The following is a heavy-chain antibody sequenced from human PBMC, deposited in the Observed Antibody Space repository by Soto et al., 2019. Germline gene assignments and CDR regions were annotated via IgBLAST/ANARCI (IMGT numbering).Heavy chain of an antibody. CDR3: ARDARSRAYSSSSLV. CDR2: ISSSSSYI. D-gene: IGHD6-6*01. J-gene: IGHJ4*02. CDR1: GFTFSSYS. V-gene: IGHV3-21*01. Sequence: GGSLRLSCAASGFTFSSYSMNWVRQAPGKGLEWVSSISSSSSYIYYADSVKGRFTISRDNAKNSLYLQMNSLRAEDTAVYYCARDARSRAYSSSSLVWGQGTLVTVSS.